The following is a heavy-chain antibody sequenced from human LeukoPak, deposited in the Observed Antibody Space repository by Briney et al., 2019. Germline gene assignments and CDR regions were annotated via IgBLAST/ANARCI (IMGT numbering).Heavy chain of an antibody. CDR1: GFTFSSYA. CDR2: ISGSGGST. Sequence: GGSLRLSCAASGFTFSSYAMSWVRQAPGKGLEWVSAISGSGGSTYYADSVKGRFTISRDNSKNTLYLQMNSLRAEDTAVYYCAKRISRGVYYYYGMDGWGQGATVSVSS. J-gene: IGHJ6*02. CDR3: AKRISRGVYYYYGMDG. V-gene: IGHV3-23*01. D-gene: IGHD3-10*01.